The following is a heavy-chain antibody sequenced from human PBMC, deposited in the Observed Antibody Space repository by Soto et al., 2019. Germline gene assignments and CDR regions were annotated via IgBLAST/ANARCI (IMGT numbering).Heavy chain of an antibody. Sequence: QVQLVESGGGVVQPGGSLRLSCAASGFTFSSHGLHWVRQAPGKGLEWVALIWNDASNEFYADFVKGRFTISRDNFRNTLFLQMNSLRADDTAIYFCARDYGIGSYRLLDYWGQGALVTVSS. J-gene: IGHJ4*02. CDR2: IWNDASNE. CDR1: GFTFSSHG. V-gene: IGHV3-33*01. CDR3: ARDYGIGSYRLLDY. D-gene: IGHD1-26*01.